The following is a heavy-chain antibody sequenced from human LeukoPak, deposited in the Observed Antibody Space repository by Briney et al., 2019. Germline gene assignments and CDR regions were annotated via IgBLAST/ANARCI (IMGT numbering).Heavy chain of an antibody. CDR3: ARVGSDWFDP. J-gene: IGHJ5*02. D-gene: IGHD3-10*01. CDR1: GGSISSHY. Sequence: PSETLSLTCTVSGGSISSHYWSWIRQPPGKGLEWIGYIYYSGSTNYNPSLKSRVTISVDTPKNQFSLKLSSVTAADTAVYYCARVGSDWFDPWGQGTLVTVSS. CDR2: IYYSGST. V-gene: IGHV4-59*11.